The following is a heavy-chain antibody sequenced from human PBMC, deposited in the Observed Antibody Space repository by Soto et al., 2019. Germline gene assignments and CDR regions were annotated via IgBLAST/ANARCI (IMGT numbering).Heavy chain of an antibody. CDR3: ARDGIHSYCGGDCRLTYYGMDV. CDR1: GFTFSSYS. CDR2: ISSSSSTI. J-gene: IGHJ6*02. V-gene: IGHV3-48*01. D-gene: IGHD2-21*02. Sequence: EVQLVESGGGLVQPGGSLRLSCAASGFTFSSYSMNWVRQAPGNGLEWVSYISSSSSTIYYVDSVKGRFTISRDNAKNSLYLQMNSLRGEDTAVYYCARDGIHSYCGGDCRLTYYGMDVWGQGTTVTVSS.